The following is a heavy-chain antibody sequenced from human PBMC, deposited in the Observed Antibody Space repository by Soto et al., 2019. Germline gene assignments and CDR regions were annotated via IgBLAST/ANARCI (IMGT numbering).Heavy chain of an antibody. D-gene: IGHD2-15*01. CDR3: AHRPSYCSGGSCYSGFDY. V-gene: IGHV2-5*02. J-gene: IGHJ4*02. CDR2: IYWDDDK. CDR1: GFSLSTSGVG. Sequence: QITLKESGPTLVKPTQTLTLTWTFSGFSLSTSGVGVGWIRQPPGKALEWLALIYWDDDKRYSPSLKSRLTITKDTSKNQVVLTMINMDPVDTATYYWAHRPSYCSGGSCYSGFDYWGQGTLVTVSS.